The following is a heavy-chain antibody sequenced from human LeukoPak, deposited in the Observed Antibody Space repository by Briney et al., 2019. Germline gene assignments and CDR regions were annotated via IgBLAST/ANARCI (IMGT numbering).Heavy chain of an antibody. V-gene: IGHV3-9*03. J-gene: IGHJ3*02. CDR2: ISWNSDRK. CDR3: AKAGGSGYYNDALDI. Sequence: PGGSLRLSCAASGFTFDDYAMHWVRQAPGKGLEWVSGISWNSDRKGYADSVKGRFTISRDNAKNSLYLQMSSLRAEDMALYYCAKAGGSGYYNDALDIWGQGTMVTVSS. D-gene: IGHD3-22*01. CDR1: GFTFDDYA.